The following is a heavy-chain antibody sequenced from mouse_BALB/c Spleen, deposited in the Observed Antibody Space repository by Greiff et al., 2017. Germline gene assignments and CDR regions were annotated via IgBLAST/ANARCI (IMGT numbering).Heavy chain of an antibody. CDR1: GFTFSSYT. J-gene: IGHJ4*01. CDR3: ARHGGGSSFYYAMDY. CDR2: ISNGGGST. Sequence: EVNVVESGGGLVQPGGSLKLSCAASGFTFSSYTMSWVRQTPEKRLEWVAYISNGGGSTYYPDTVKGRFTISRDNAKNTLYLQMSSLKAEDTAMYYCARHGGGSSFYYAMDYWGQGTSVTVSS. V-gene: IGHV5-12-2*01. D-gene: IGHD1-1*01.